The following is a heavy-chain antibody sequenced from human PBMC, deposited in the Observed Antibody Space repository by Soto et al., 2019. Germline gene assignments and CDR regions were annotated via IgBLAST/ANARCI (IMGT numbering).Heavy chain of an antibody. CDR1: RYTFNSYS. CDR2: INAGNGNT. D-gene: IGHD5-18*01. CDR3: ARGDTAMDFDY. V-gene: IGHV1-3*01. J-gene: IGHJ4*02. Sequence: GASAKVSCKDCRYTFNSYSIYWLRQAPGQRLEWMGWINAGNGNTKYSQKFQGRVTITRDTSASTAYMELSSLRSEDTAVYYCARGDTAMDFDYWGQGTLVTVSS.